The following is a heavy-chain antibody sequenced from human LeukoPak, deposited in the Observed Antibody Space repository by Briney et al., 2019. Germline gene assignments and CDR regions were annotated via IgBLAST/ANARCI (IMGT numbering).Heavy chain of an antibody. CDR2: IWYDGSNK. CDR1: GFSFSDHS. V-gene: IGHV3-33*08. D-gene: IGHD3-3*01. J-gene: IGHJ5*02. Sequence: PGGSLRLSCAASGFSFSDHSMNWVRQAPGKGLEWVAVIWYDGSNKYYADSVKGRFTISRDSSKNTLYLQMNSLRAEDTAVYYCARAPNDFWSGYMAPGWFDPWGQGTLVTVSS. CDR3: ARAPNDFWSGYMAPGWFDP.